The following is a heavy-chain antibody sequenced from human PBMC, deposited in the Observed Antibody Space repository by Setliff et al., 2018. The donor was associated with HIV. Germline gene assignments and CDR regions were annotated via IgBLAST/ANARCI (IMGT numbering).Heavy chain of an antibody. CDR2: INPNNGGT. Sequence: GASVKVSCKALGFLVTGYNVHWVRQAPGHGPEWLGRINPNNGGTNYAQKFQGRVTMPLDTSTSTVYLELKALTSDDTAVYYCVRPRVFDSFDVWGPGTMVTVSS. J-gene: IGHJ3*01. CDR1: GFLVTGYN. CDR3: VRPRVFDSFDV. V-gene: IGHV1-2*06.